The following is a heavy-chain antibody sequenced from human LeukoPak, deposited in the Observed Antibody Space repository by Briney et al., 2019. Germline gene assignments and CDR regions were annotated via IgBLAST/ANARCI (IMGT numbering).Heavy chain of an antibody. Sequence: MSSETLSLTCTVSGGSISSYYWSWIRQPPGKGLEWIGYIYTSGSTNYNPSLESRVTISVDTSKNQFSLKLSSVTAADTAVYYCARLRSYFDYWGQGTLVTVSS. V-gene: IGHV4-4*09. CDR3: ARLRSYFDY. CDR2: IYTSGST. CDR1: GGSISSYY. J-gene: IGHJ4*02. D-gene: IGHD3-16*01.